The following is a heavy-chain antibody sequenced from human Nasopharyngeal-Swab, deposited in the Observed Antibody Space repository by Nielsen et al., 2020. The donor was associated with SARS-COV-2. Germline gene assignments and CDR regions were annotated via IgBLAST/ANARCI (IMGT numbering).Heavy chain of an antibody. CDR2: IYYSGST. Sequence: WIRQPPGKGLEWIGYIYYSGSTNYNPSLKSRVTISVDTSKNRFSLRLSSVTAADTAVYYCASQNFWSGYYKRDPIDYWGQGTLVTVSS. V-gene: IGHV4-61*07. D-gene: IGHD3-3*01. J-gene: IGHJ4*02. CDR3: ASQNFWSGYYKRDPIDY.